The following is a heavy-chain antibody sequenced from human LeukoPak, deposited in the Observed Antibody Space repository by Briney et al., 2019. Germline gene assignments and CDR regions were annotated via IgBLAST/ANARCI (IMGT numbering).Heavy chain of an antibody. D-gene: IGHD1-14*01. V-gene: IGHV4-30-4*01. J-gene: IGHJ5*02. CDR2: IYYSGSV. CDR1: GGSISSGNYY. CDR3: ARKTRTWSNWFDP. Sequence: SETLSLTCTVSGGSISSGNYYWRWIRQSPGKGLDWIGYIYYSGSVFYNPSLESRIIISLDTSKNQFSLKVTSLTAADSAVYYCARKTRTWSNWFDPWGQGTLVTVSS.